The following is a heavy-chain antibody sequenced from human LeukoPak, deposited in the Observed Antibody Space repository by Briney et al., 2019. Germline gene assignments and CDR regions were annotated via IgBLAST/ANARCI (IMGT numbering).Heavy chain of an antibody. CDR3: ARGLTMVRGVILGY. CDR1: GYTFTSYY. J-gene: IGHJ4*02. CDR2: MNPNSGNT. Sequence: ASVKVSCKASGYTFTSYYMHWVRQATGQGLEWMGWMNPNSGNTGYAQKFQGRVTMTRNTSISTAYMELSSLRSEDTAVYYCARGLTMVRGVILGYWGQGTLVTVSS. D-gene: IGHD3-10*01. V-gene: IGHV1-8*02.